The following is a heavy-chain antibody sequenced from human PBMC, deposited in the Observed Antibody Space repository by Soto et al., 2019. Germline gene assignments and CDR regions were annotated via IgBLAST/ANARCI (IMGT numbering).Heavy chain of an antibody. CDR2: ISYDGSNK. D-gene: IGHD5-12*01. CDR3: ARDSGYDVNKFDY. V-gene: IGHV3-30-3*01. J-gene: IGHJ4*02. Sequence: QVQLVESGGGVVQPGRSLRLSCAASGFTFSSYAMQWVRQAPGKGLEWVAVISYDGSNKYYADSVKGRFTISRDNSKNTLYLQINSLRAEDTAVYYCARDSGYDVNKFDYWGQGTLVTVSS. CDR1: GFTFSSYA.